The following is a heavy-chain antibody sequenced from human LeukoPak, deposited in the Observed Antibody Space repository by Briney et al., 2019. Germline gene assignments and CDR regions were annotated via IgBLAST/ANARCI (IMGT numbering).Heavy chain of an antibody. CDR1: RYTFTRYG. D-gene: IGHD6-19*01. CDR2: ISAYNGNT. CDR3: ARSSGWDPLQNDY. Sequence: AASAKVSRKHSRYTFTRYGISWVRPAPRQGREWMGWISAYNGNTNYTQKLQGRVTITTDTSTSTAYMELRSLRSDDTAVYYCARSSGWDPLQNDYWGQGTLVTVSS. J-gene: IGHJ4*02. V-gene: IGHV1-18*04.